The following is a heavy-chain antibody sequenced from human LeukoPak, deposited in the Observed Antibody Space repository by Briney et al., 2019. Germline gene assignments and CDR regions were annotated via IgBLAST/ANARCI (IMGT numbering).Heavy chain of an antibody. CDR3: ARDLSLTMIVSGPFDL. Sequence: SETLSLTCTVSGYSISSGYYWGWIRQPPGKGLEWIGSIYYSGSTYYNPSLKSRVTISVDTSKNQFSLKLSSVTAADTAVYYCARDLSLTMIVSGPFDLWGRGTLVTVSS. D-gene: IGHD3-22*01. V-gene: IGHV4-38-2*02. CDR2: IYYSGST. J-gene: IGHJ2*01. CDR1: GYSISSGYY.